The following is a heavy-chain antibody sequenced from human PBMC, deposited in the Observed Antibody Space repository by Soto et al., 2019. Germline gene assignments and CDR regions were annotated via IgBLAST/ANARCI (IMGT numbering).Heavy chain of an antibody. CDR2: IRGSGGST. CDR1: GFTFSSYA. J-gene: IGHJ4*02. V-gene: IGHV3-23*01. Sequence: GGSLRLSCAASGFTFSSYAMSWVRQAPGKGLEWVSAIRGSGGSTYYADSVKGRFTISRDNSKNTLYLQMNSLRAEDTAVYYCAKDYYDSSGYFDYWGQGTLVTVSS. D-gene: IGHD3-22*01. CDR3: AKDYYDSSGYFDY.